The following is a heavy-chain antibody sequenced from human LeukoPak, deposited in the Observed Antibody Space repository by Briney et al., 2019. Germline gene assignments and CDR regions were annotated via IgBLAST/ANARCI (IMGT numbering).Heavy chain of an antibody. J-gene: IGHJ5*02. V-gene: IGHV3-74*01. CDR3: ARVLSRQQLEWFDP. CDR2: INSDGSST. Sequence: PGGSLRLSCAASGFTFSNYAMSWVRQAPGKGLVWVSRINSDGSSTSYADSVKGRFTISRDNAKNTLYLQMNSLRAEDTAVYYCARVLSRQQLEWFDPWGQGTLVTVSS. CDR1: GFTFSNYA. D-gene: IGHD6-13*01.